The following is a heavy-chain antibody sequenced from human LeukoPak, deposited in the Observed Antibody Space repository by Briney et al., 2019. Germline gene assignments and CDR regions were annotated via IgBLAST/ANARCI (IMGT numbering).Heavy chain of an antibody. CDR2: ISGSGGST. V-gene: IGHV3-23*01. CDR3: AKDYLRMIVVVSPVWYFDY. D-gene: IGHD3-22*01. Sequence: QTGGSLRLSCAASGFTFSSYAMSWVRQAPGKGLEWVSAISGSGGSTYYADSVKGRFTISRDNSKNTLYLQMNSLRAEDTAVYYCAKDYLRMIVVVSPVWYFDYWGQGTLVTVSS. CDR1: GFTFSSYA. J-gene: IGHJ4*02.